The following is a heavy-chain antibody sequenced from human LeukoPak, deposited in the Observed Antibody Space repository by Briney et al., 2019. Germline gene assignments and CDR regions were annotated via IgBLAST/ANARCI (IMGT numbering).Heavy chain of an antibody. CDR3: AKDHRRQIQVWPDYFDY. Sequence: PGRSLRLSCAASGFTFSSYGMHWVRQAPGKGLEWVAVTSYDGSNKYYADSVEGRFTISRDNSKNTLYLQMNSLRAEDTAVYYCAKDHRRQIQVWPDYFDYWGQGTLVTVSS. V-gene: IGHV3-30*18. CDR1: GFTFSSYG. D-gene: IGHD5-18*01. J-gene: IGHJ4*02. CDR2: TSYDGSNK.